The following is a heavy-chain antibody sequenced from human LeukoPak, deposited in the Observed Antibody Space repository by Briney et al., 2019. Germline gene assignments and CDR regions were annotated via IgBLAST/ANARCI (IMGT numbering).Heavy chain of an antibody. CDR3: ARDPRENYYDSSGYYGNTEGIDY. J-gene: IGHJ4*02. CDR1: GGSISSSNW. CDR2: IYHSGST. V-gene: IGHV4-4*02. Sequence: SETLSLTCAVSGGSISSSNWWSWVRQPPGKGLEWIGEIYHSGSTNYNPSLKSRVTISVDKSKNQFSLKLSSVTAADTAVYYCARDPRENYYDSSGYYGNTEGIDYWGQGTLVTVSS. D-gene: IGHD3-22*01.